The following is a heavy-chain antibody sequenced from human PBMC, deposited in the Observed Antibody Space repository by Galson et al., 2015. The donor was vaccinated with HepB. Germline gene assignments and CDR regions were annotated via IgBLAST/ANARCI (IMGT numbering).Heavy chain of an antibody. CDR2: ISGSGGST. V-gene: IGHV3-23*01. J-gene: IGHJ4*02. D-gene: IGHD3-3*01. CDR3: AKSTIFGVVVFRSDY. CDR1: GFTFSSYA. Sequence: SLRLSCAASGFTFSSYAMSWVRQAPGKGLEWVSAISGSGGSTYYADSVKGRFTISRDNSKNTLYLHMNSLRAEDTAVYYCAKSTIFGVVVFRSDYWGQGTMVTVSP.